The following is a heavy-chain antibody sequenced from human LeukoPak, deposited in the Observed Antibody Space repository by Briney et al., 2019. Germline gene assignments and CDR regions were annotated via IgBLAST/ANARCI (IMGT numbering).Heavy chain of an antibody. CDR3: VRHAPITGTSYSWFDP. CDR1: GFIFDDYG. D-gene: IGHD1-7*01. Sequence: GGSLRLSCEASGFIFDDYGMIWVRQAPGKGLEWVAGMNWNGGTAGYADSVKGRISISRDNAKNSLYLQMKNLRVEDTALYYCVRHAPITGTSYSWFDPWGQGTLVTVSS. V-gene: IGHV3-20*04. J-gene: IGHJ5*02. CDR2: MNWNGGTA.